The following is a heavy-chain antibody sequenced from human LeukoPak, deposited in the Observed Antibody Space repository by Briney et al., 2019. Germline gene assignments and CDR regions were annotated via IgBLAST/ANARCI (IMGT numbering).Heavy chain of an antibody. Sequence: TGGSLRLSCAASGFTFSNAWMSWIRQAPGKGLEWISYISNSGTMIYYRDSVKGRFTVSRDNAQNSLYLQMNSLRAEDTALYYCAGGVQGAGPFDYWGQGSLVTVSS. CDR2: ISNSGTMI. CDR3: AGGVQGAGPFDY. J-gene: IGHJ4*02. D-gene: IGHD3-16*01. CDR1: GFTFSNAW. V-gene: IGHV3-11*01.